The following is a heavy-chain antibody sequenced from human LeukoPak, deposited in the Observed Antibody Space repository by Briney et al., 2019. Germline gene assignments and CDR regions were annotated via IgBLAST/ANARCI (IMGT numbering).Heavy chain of an antibody. CDR3: ARGIGCWDGGWCGDHFDY. V-gene: IGHV4-61*05. D-gene: IGHD1-26*01. CDR2: IYYSGST. Sequence: PSETLSLTCTVSGDSIGSSSYYWGWIRQPPGKGLEWIGYIYYSGSTNYNPSLKSRVTISVDTSKNQFSLKLSSVTAADTAVYYCARGIGCWDGGWCGDHFDYWGQGTLVTVSS. J-gene: IGHJ4*02. CDR1: GDSIGSSSYY.